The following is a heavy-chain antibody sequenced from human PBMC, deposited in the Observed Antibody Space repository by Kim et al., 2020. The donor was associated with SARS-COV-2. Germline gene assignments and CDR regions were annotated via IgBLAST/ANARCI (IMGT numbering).Heavy chain of an antibody. V-gene: IGHV3-66*01. D-gene: IGHD3-10*01. Sequence: ADSAKGRSTNSRDNSKNTLYLQMNGLRAEATAGYYCARDPGDGSGSYFDYWGQGTLVTVSS. CDR3: ARDPGDGSGSYFDY. J-gene: IGHJ4*02.